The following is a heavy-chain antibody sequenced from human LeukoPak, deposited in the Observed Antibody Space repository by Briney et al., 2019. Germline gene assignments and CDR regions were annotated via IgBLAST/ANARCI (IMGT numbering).Heavy chain of an antibody. CDR2: ISSSSGTI. D-gene: IGHD5-18*01. J-gene: IGHJ4*02. CDR3: ARALGYSYGYAVDY. V-gene: IGHV3-48*01. CDR1: GFIFSNYN. Sequence: PGGSLRLSCAASGFIFSNYNMNWVRQTPGKGLEWLSYISSSSGTIYYADSVKGRFTISGDNAKNSLYLQMNSLRVEVTAVYYCARALGYSYGYAVDYWGQGTLVTVSS.